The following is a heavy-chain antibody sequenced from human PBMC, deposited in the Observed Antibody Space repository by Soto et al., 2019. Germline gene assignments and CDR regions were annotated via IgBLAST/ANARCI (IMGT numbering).Heavy chain of an antibody. D-gene: IGHD4-17*01. CDR1: GFTFSSYD. V-gene: IGHV3-13*01. J-gene: IGHJ3*02. Sequence: PGGSLRLSCAASGFTFSSYDMHWVRQATGKGLEWVSAIGTAGDTYYPGSVKGRFTISRDNSKNTMYLQMNSLRAEDTALYYCAKDVSTVATNAFDIWGQGTMVTVSS. CDR2: IGTAGDT. CDR3: AKDVSTVATNAFDI.